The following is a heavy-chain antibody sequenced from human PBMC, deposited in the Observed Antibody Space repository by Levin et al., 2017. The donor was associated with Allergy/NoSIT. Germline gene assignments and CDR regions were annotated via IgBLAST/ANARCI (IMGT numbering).Heavy chain of an antibody. V-gene: IGHV1-69*13. CDR1: GGTFSSYA. J-gene: IGHJ4*02. D-gene: IGHD2-8*01. Sequence: SVKVSCKASGGTFSSYAISWVRQAPGQGLEWMGGIIPIFGTANYAQKFQGRVTITADESTSTAYMELSSLRSEDTAVYYCARGRGVYAILPFDYWGQGTLVTVSS. CDR3: ARGRGVYAILPFDY. CDR2: IIPIFGTA.